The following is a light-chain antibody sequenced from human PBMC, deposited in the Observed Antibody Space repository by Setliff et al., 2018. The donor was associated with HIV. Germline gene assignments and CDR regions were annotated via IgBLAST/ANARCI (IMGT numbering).Light chain of an antibody. J-gene: IGLJ3*02. CDR1: SGSVTSSYY. Sequence: QTVVTQEPSVAVSPGETVTLTCALNSGSVTSSYYPSWYQRTPGQPPRTLVYNTDKRSSGIPDRFSGSIVGGTAALLISGAQADDESEYYCVLHVHSDNWVFGGGTKVTVL. CDR3: VLHVHSDNWV. CDR2: NTD. V-gene: IGLV8-61*01.